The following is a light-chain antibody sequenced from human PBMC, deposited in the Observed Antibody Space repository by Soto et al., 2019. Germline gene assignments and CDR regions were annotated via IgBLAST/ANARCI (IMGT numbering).Light chain of an antibody. CDR3: QQSYNAPFN. CDR2: AAS. V-gene: IGKV1-39*01. Sequence: IQMTQSPSSLSASVGDTVTITCRASQTIDRYLNWFQQKSGQAPKLLMNAASTLRSGVPSRFSASGSETDFTLTISSLQTEDYATYYCQQSYNAPFNFGPGTKVDIK. CDR1: QTIDRY. J-gene: IGKJ3*01.